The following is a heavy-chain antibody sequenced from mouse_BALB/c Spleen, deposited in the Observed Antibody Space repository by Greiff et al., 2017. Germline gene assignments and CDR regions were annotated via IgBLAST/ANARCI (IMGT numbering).Heavy chain of an antibody. V-gene: IGHV1-54*03. D-gene: IGHD2-3*01. J-gene: IGHJ4*01. CDR1: GYAFTNYL. CDR2: INPGSGGT. CDR3: ARSAYDGYYVAMDY. Sequence: QVHVKQSGAELVRPGTSVKVSCKASGYAFTNYLIEWVKQRPGQGLEWIGVINPGSGGTNYNEKFKGKATLTADKSSSTAYMQLSSLTSDDSAVYFCARSAYDGYYVAMDYWGQGTSVTVSS.